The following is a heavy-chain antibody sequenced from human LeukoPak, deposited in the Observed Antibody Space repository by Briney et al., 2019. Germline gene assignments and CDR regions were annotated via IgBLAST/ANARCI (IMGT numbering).Heavy chain of an antibody. J-gene: IGHJ4*02. CDR2: IYHSGST. V-gene: IGHV4-30-2*01. CDR1: GGSISSGGYS. Sequence: SQILAINCAVSGGSISSGGYSWSWIRQPPGKGLEWIGYIYHSGSTYYNPSLKSRVTISVDRSKNQFSLKLSSVTVADTAVYYCARVGRGSFDYWGQGTLVTVSS. CDR3: ARVGRGSFDY. D-gene: IGHD3-10*01.